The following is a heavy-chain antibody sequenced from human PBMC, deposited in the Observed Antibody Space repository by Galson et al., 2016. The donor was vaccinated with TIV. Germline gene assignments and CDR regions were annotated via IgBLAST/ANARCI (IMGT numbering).Heavy chain of an antibody. CDR3: AREVGFDFAH. CDR2: IIAYNGNT. CDR1: GYTFTSYG. V-gene: IGHV1-18*01. Sequence: SVKVSCKASGYTFTSYGISWVRQAPGQGLEWMGWIIAYNGNTNYAQKFQGRVAMTTDTSTNTVYMELRSLRSDDTAVYYCAREVGFDFAHWGQGTLVIVSS. J-gene: IGHJ4*02.